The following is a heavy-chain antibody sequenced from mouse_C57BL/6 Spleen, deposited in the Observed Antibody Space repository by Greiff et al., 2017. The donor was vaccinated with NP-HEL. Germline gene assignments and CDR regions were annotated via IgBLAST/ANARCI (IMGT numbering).Heavy chain of an antibody. CDR3: ARGSNYLYFDY. CDR1: GYSITSGYD. Sequence: EVMLVESGPGMVKPSQSLSLTCTVTGYSITSGYDWHWIRHFPGNKLEWMGYISYSGSTNYNQSLKSRISITHDTSKNHFFLKLNSVTTEDTATYYCARGSNYLYFDYWGQGTTLTVSS. CDR2: ISYSGST. V-gene: IGHV3-1*01. D-gene: IGHD2-5*01. J-gene: IGHJ2*01.